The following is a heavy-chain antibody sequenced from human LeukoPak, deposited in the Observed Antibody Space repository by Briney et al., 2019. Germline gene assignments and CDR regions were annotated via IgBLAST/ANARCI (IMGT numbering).Heavy chain of an antibody. CDR1: GGSISSYY. Sequence: SETLSLTCTVSGGSISSYYWSWIRQPPGKGLEWIGYIYYSGSTNYNPSLKSRVTIPVDTSKNQFSLKLSSVTAADTAVYYCARVGYSYYYYMDVWGKGTTVTVSS. D-gene: IGHD3-22*01. V-gene: IGHV4-59*01. CDR3: ARVGYSYYYYMDV. CDR2: IYYSGST. J-gene: IGHJ6*03.